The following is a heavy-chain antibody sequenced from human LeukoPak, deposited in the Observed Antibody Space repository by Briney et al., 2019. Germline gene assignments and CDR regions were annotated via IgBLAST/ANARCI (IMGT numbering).Heavy chain of an antibody. J-gene: IGHJ3*02. D-gene: IGHD5-18*01. CDR3: AKDRGYSYGKNPDAFDI. V-gene: IGHV3-30*02. Sequence: GGSLRLSCAASGFTFSSYGMHWVRQAPGKGLEWVAFIRYDGSNKYYADSVKGRFTISRDNSKNTLYLQMNSLRAEDTAVYYCAKDRGYSYGKNPDAFDIWGQGKMVTVSS. CDR1: GFTFSSYG. CDR2: IRYDGSNK.